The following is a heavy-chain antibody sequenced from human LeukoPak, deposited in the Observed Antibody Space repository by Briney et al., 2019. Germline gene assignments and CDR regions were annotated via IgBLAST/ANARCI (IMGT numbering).Heavy chain of an antibody. Sequence: PGGSLRLSCAASGFTFSDYYMSWIRQAPGKGLEWVSYISNSGSTIYYEDSVKGRFAISRDSAKNSLFLQMNGLRAEDTAVYYCARAGIAAAGTRIGYYYGMDVWGQGTTVTVSS. CDR1: GFTFSDYY. CDR2: ISNSGSTI. J-gene: IGHJ6*02. CDR3: ARAGIAAAGTRIGYYYGMDV. D-gene: IGHD6-13*01. V-gene: IGHV3-11*01.